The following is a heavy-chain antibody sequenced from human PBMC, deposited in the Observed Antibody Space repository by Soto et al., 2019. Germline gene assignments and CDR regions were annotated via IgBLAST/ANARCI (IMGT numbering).Heavy chain of an antibody. Sequence: QVQLVQSGAEVKKPGASVKVSCKASGYTFTSYGLSWVRQAPGQGLEWMGWISAYNGNTNYAQKLQGRVTMTTDTSTSTAYMELMSLRSDDTAVYYCARDDAPYYYDSSGYSDFDYWGQGTLVTVSS. CDR2: ISAYNGNT. V-gene: IGHV1-18*04. CDR3: ARDDAPYYYDSSGYSDFDY. D-gene: IGHD3-22*01. CDR1: GYTFTSYG. J-gene: IGHJ4*02.